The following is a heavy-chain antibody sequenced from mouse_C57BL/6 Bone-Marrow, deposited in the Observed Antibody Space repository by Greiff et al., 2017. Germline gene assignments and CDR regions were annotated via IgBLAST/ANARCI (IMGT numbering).Heavy chain of an antibody. CDR3: AIAPYFYDSSSSYFDY. V-gene: IGHV1-18*01. D-gene: IGHD1-1*01. Sequence: VQLQQPGPELVKPGASVKIPCTASGYTFTDYNMHWVQQSHGQSLEWIGDINPNTGGTISNQKFKGKATLTVDKSSSTASMALRSLTSAATAVFYCAIAPYFYDSSSSYFDYWGHGTTLTGSS. CDR1: GYTFTDYN. CDR2: INPNTGGT. J-gene: IGHJ2*01.